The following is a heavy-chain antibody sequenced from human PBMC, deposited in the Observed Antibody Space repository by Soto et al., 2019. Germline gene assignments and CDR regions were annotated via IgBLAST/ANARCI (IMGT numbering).Heavy chain of an antibody. CDR1: GYTFTGYY. D-gene: IGHD3-3*01. V-gene: IGHV1-2*02. J-gene: IGHJ6*02. CDR2: INPNSGGT. CDR3: ARTIFGVVTQGMDV. Sequence: QVQLVQSGAEVKKPGASVKVSCKASGYTFTGYYMHWVRQAPGQGLEWMGWINPNSGGTNYAKKFQGRVTMTRDTSISTAYMELSRLRSDDTAVYYCARTIFGVVTQGMDVWGQGTTVTVSS.